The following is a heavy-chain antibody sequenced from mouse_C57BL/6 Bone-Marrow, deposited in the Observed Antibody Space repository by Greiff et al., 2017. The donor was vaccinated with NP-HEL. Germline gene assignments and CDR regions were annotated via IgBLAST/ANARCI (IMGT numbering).Heavy chain of an antibody. D-gene: IGHD3-2*02. Sequence: EVKLMESGPGLVKPSQTVFLTCTVTGISITTGNYRWSWIRQFPGNKLEWIGYIYYSGTITYNQSLTSRTTITRDTPKNQFFLELNSLTAEDTATYYCARDISSGYFDYWGQGTTLTVSS. CDR2: IYYSGTI. V-gene: IGHV3-5*01. J-gene: IGHJ2*01. CDR3: ARDISSGYFDY. CDR1: GISITTGNYR.